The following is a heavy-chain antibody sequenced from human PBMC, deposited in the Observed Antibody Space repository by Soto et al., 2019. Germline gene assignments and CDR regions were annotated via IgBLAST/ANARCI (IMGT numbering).Heavy chain of an antibody. J-gene: IGHJ4*02. V-gene: IGHV3-48*03. Sequence: GGSLRLSCVGSGFTFSTYEMQWVRQAPGRGLEWVSYISSGGSTIFYGESVKGRFTVSRDNDRSSLYLQMNSLRVEDSGVYYCARIGTVLTPDDSWGQGTLVTVSS. CDR1: GFTFSTYE. CDR2: ISSGGSTI. CDR3: ARIGTVLTPDDS. D-gene: IGHD2-21*02.